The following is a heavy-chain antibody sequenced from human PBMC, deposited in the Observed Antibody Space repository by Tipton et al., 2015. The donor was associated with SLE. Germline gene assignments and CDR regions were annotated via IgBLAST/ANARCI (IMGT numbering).Heavy chain of an antibody. D-gene: IGHD1-26*01. CDR1: GGSISTYY. CDR2: IHSSGST. CDR3: ARHGGSMGGSFGY. V-gene: IGHV4-59*08. Sequence: TLSLTCTVSGGSISTYYWTWIRQPPGKGLEWIGYIHSSGSTNYNPSLQSRVTISLDTSKNQFSLKLSSVTAADTAVYYCARHGGSMGGSFGYWGQGTLVTVSS. J-gene: IGHJ4*02.